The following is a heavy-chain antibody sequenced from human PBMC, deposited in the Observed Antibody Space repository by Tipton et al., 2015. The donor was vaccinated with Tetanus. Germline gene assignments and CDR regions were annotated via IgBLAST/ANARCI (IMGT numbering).Heavy chain of an antibody. D-gene: IGHD1-14*01. CDR3: AGAPNRISRAYDY. Sequence: QLVQSGAEVKKPGASVKVSCKASGGTFTNYALSWVRQAPGQGLEWVGGITPIFGTTNSAPKFQGRVTITADESTNTAYMELSNLRSEDTAVYYCAGAPNRISRAYDYWGQGTQITVSA. CDR1: GGTFTNYA. V-gene: IGHV1-69*13. J-gene: IGHJ4*02. CDR2: ITPIFGTT.